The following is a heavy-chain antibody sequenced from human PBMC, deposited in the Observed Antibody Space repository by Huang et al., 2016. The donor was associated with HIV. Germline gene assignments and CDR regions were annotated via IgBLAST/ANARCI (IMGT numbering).Heavy chain of an antibody. V-gene: IGHV1-24*01. D-gene: IGHD2-21*01. J-gene: IGHJ3*02. CDR2: CAPEHGET. Sequence: QVQLVQSGAEVKKPGASVKVSCKVSGYTLTELSIHWVRQAPGQGLEWMGGCAPEHGETNCAQNFQGRVTMTEDTSTDTAYMELNSLRSEDTAVYYCATGFDTYYDIWGQGTMVSASS. CDR3: ATGFDTYYDI. CDR1: GYTLTELS.